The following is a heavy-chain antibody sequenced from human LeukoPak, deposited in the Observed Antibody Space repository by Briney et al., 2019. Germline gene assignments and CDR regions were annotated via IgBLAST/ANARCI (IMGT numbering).Heavy chain of an antibody. V-gene: IGHV3-66*04. CDR3: ARLYQAAAWDY. CDR2: IYSGGST. Sequence: PEGSLRLSCAASGFTVSSNYMSWVRQAPGKGLEWVSVIYSGGSTYYADSVKGRFTISRDNSKNTLYLQMNRLRAEDTAVYYCARLYQAAAWDYWGQGTLVTVSS. J-gene: IGHJ4*02. CDR1: GFTVSSNY. D-gene: IGHD6-13*01.